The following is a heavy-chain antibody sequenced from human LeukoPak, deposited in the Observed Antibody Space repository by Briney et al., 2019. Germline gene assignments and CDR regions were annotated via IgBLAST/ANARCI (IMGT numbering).Heavy chain of an antibody. CDR2: IYYSGST. D-gene: IGHD3-10*01. Sequence: SETLSLTCTISGGSINNYYWYWIRQPPGKGLEWIGSIYYSGSTNYSPSLKSRVTISVDTSKNQFSLKLSSVTAADTAVYYCARRRGDYGSGELDIWGQGTMVSVSS. CDR3: ARRRGDYGSGELDI. CDR1: GGSINNYY. V-gene: IGHV4-59*08. J-gene: IGHJ3*02.